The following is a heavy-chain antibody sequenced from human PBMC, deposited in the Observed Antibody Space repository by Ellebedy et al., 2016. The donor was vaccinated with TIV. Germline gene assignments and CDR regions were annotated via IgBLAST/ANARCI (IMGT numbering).Heavy chain of an antibody. CDR3: ARDRPDYYDSSGQFDY. Sequence: GGSLRLXXAASGFTFSSYWMSWVRQAPGKGLEWVANIKQDGSEKYYVDSVKGRFTISRDNAKNSLYLQMNSLRAEDTAVYYCARDRPDYYDSSGQFDYWGQGTLVTVSS. J-gene: IGHJ4*02. D-gene: IGHD3-22*01. CDR1: GFTFSSYW. CDR2: IKQDGSEK. V-gene: IGHV3-7*03.